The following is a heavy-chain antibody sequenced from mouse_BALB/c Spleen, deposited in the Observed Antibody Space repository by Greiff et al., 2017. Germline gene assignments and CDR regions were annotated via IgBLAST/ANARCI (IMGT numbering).Heavy chain of an antibody. V-gene: IGHV3-6*02. J-gene: IGHJ1*01. D-gene: IGHD1-2*01. Sequence: EVQLQQSGPGLVKPSQSLSLTCSVTGYSITSGYYWTWIRQFPGNKLEWMGYISYDGSNNYNPSLKNRISITRDTSKNQFFLKLNSVTTEDTATYYCATLLRLHAPYWYFDVWGAGTTVTVSS. CDR3: ATLLRLHAPYWYFDV. CDR1: GYSITSGYY. CDR2: ISYDGSN.